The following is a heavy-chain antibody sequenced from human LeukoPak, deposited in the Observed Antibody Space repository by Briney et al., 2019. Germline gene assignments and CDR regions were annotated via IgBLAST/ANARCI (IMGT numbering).Heavy chain of an antibody. Sequence: GGSLRLSCEVSGLTFSDYWMGWVRQAPGKGLEWVANINPAGSDTYYVDAAKGRFSISRDNAKKTTFRQMNNMRVEDTALYFCFSSGVAADMQDWGQGTLVTVSS. J-gene: IGHJ4*02. D-gene: IGHD2-2*01. CDR2: INPAGSDT. V-gene: IGHV3-7*01. CDR3: FSSGVAADMQD. CDR1: GLTFSDYW.